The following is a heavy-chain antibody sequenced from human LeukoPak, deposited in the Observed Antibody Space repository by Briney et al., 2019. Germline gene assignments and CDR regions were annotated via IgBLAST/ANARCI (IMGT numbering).Heavy chain of an antibody. CDR1: GYSFNCYW. V-gene: IGHV5-51*01. CDR3: ARLRAVATISSAYFDY. J-gene: IGHJ4*02. D-gene: IGHD5-12*01. Sequence: GEALKISCKGSGYSFNCYWIGWVRPMPGKGLEWMGIIYSGDSDTRHSPSFQAQVTISADKSISTAYLQWSSLKASDTAMYYCARLRAVATISSAYFDYWGQGTLVTVSS. CDR2: IYSGDSDT.